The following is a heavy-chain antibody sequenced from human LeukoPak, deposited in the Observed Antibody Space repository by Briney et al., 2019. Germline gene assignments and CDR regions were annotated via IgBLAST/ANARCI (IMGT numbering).Heavy chain of an antibody. V-gene: IGHV4-34*01. Sequence: PSETLSLTYAVYGGSFSGYYWSWIRQPPGKGLEWIGEINHSGSTNYNPSLKSRVTISVDTSKNQFSLKLSSVTAADTAVYYCARGRSPRSHYYYYGMDVWGQGTTVTVSS. CDR3: ARGRSPRSHYYYYGMDV. J-gene: IGHJ6*02. CDR2: INHSGST. CDR1: GGSFSGYY.